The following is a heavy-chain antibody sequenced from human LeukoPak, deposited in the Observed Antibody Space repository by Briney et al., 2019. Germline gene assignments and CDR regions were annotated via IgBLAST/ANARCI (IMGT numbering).Heavy chain of an antibody. D-gene: IGHD2-2*01. CDR1: GYTFTGYY. J-gene: IGHJ5*02. V-gene: IGHV1-2*02. CDR3: AGEVVVVPAASWFDP. CDR2: INPNSGGT. Sequence: ASVKVSCKASGYTFTGYYMHWVRQAPGQGLEWMGWINPNSGGTNYAQKFQGRVTMTRDTSISTAYMELSRLRSDDTAVYYCAGEVVVVPAASWFDPWGQGTLSPSPQ.